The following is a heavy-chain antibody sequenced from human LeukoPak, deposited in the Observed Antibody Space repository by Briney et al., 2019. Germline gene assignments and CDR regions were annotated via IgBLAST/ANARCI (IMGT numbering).Heavy chain of an antibody. Sequence: GGSLRLSCAASGFTFSSYWMHWVRQAPGKGLAWVSRIKSDGSNTSYADSVKGRFTISRDNAKNTLYLQMNSLRAEDTAVYYCARDPGGGGAKGHNWFDPWGQGTLVTVSS. CDR1: GFTFSSYW. J-gene: IGHJ5*02. D-gene: IGHD2-21*01. CDR2: IKSDGSNT. CDR3: ARDPGGGGAKGHNWFDP. V-gene: IGHV3-74*01.